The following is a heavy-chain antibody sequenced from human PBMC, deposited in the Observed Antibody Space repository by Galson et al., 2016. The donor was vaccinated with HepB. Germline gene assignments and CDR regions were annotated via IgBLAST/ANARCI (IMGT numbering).Heavy chain of an antibody. D-gene: IGHD6-6*01. J-gene: IGHJ3*02. CDR3: ATRISPRPFDI. V-gene: IGHV4-61*02. Sequence: TLSLTCSVSGASVSSGGYHWTWIRQSAGEGLEWVGRIFTYGSTNYNPSLRSRATVSLDTSKNQFSLRLDPMTAADSGIYYCATRISPRPFDIWGRGTMVTVSS. CDR1: GASVSSGGYH. CDR2: IFTYGST.